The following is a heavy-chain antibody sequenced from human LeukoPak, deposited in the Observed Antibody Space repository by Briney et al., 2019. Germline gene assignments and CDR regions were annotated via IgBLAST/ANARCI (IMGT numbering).Heavy chain of an antibody. J-gene: IGHJ3*02. CDR3: ARDRFYYGSGSYYTDAFDI. Sequence: GGSLRLSCAASGFTFSSYSMNWVRPAPGKRLEWVSSISFSSSYTSYADSVKGRFTISRDSAKNSLYLQMNSLRAEDTAVYYCARDRFYYGSGSYYTDAFDIWGQGTMVTVSS. CDR1: GFTFSSYS. CDR2: ISFSSSYT. V-gene: IGHV3-21*01. D-gene: IGHD3-10*01.